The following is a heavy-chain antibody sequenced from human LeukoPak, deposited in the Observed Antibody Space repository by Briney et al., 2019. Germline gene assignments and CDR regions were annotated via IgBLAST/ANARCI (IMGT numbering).Heavy chain of an antibody. J-gene: IGHJ5*02. D-gene: IGHD6-19*01. Sequence: QSGGSLRLSCAASGFTFSSYAMSWVRQAPGKGLEWLSSISGSGSSTYYADSVKGRFTISRDNSKNTLYLQMNSLRAEDTAVYYCAKDTAAVAALFDPWGQGTLVTVSS. CDR2: ISGSGSST. CDR3: AKDTAAVAALFDP. V-gene: IGHV3-23*01. CDR1: GFTFSSYA.